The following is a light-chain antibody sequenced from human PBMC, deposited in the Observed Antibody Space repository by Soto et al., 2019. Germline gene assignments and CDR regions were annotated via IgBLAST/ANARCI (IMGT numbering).Light chain of an antibody. Sequence: IQLTQSPSSLSASVGDRVTITCRASEGIVNYLAWYQQQPGKAPKLLIYGASTLQGGVPSRFTGSGSGTDFTLTISSLQPEYFATYDCQQLFRYPFAFGQGTRLEMK. CDR1: EGIVNY. CDR3: QQLFRYPFA. CDR2: GAS. J-gene: IGKJ5*01. V-gene: IGKV1-9*01.